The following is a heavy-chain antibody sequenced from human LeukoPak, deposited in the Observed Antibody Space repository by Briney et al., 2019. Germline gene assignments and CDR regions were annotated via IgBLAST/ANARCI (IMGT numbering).Heavy chain of an antibody. D-gene: IGHD6-19*01. Sequence: GGSLRLSCVDSGFTFTDHSMHWVRQPPGKRLEWVAVVSPHVNTIFYADSMKGRFTISRDNAKKSVYLQMNSLRAEDTAVYYCARGSTYSSGWYTGFDYWGQGTLVTVSS. J-gene: IGHJ4*02. CDR2: VSPHVNTI. V-gene: IGHV3-30-3*01. CDR3: ARGSTYSSGWYTGFDY. CDR1: GFTFTDHS.